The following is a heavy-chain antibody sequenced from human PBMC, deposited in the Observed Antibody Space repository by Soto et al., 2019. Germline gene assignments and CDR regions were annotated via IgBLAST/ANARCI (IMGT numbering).Heavy chain of an antibody. CDR2: IWYDGSNK. D-gene: IGHD3-10*01. CDR1: GFTFSSYG. Sequence: QVQLVESGGGVVQPGRSLRLSCAASGFTFSSYGMHWVRQAPGKGLEWVAVIWYDGSNKYYADSVKGRFTISRDNSKNTLYLQMNSLRAEDTAVYYCARGQSEKEHRYGSGSYRPLDYWGQGTLVTVSS. V-gene: IGHV3-33*01. CDR3: ARGQSEKEHRYGSGSYRPLDY. J-gene: IGHJ4*02.